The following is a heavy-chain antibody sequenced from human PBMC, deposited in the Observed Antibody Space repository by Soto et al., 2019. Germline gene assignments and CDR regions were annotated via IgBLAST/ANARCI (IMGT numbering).Heavy chain of an antibody. CDR2: VYYTGST. Sequence: SETLSLTCSVSSGSIRSYYWSWIRQPPGKEMEWIGYVYYTGSTKYNPSLKSRISLSLDTSKNQFSLNLRSVTAADTAVYFCERDQSGAADFWGQGIVVTVSS. V-gene: IGHV4-59*12. D-gene: IGHD7-27*01. J-gene: IGHJ3*01. CDR3: ERDQSGAADF. CDR1: SGSIRSYY.